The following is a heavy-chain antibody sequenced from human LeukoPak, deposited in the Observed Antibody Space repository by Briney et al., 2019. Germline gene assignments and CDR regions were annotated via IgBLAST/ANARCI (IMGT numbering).Heavy chain of an antibody. Sequence: GSLRLSCAASGFTFSSYWMSWVRQAPGKGLEWVANIKKDGSEKYYVDSVKGRFTISRDNAKTSLYLQMNSLRAEDTAVYYCAKLAKYFYGWETYYFFEHWGQGTPVTASS. D-gene: IGHD3-10*01. CDR1: GFTFSSYW. V-gene: IGHV3-7*01. J-gene: IGHJ4*02. CDR3: AKLAKYFYGWETYYFFEH. CDR2: IKKDGSEK.